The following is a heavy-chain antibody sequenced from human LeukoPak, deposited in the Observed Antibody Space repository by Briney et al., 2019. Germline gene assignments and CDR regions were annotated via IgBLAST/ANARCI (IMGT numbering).Heavy chain of an antibody. CDR3: ARAPSWPVFATPSYCFDY. D-gene: IGHD2-15*01. V-gene: IGHV1-8*03. CDR1: GYTFTSYD. Sequence: GASVKVSCKASGYTFTSYDINWVRQATGQGLEWMGWMNPNSGNTGYAQKFQGRVTITRNTSISTAYMKLSSLRSEDTAVYYCARAPSWPVFATPSYCFDYWGQGTLVTVSS. J-gene: IGHJ4*02. CDR2: MNPNSGNT.